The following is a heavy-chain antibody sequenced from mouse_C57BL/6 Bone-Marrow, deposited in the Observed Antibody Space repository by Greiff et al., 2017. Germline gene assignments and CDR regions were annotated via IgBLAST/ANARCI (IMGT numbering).Heavy chain of an antibody. CDR3: ARDSYEYGEDYYAIGY. D-gene: IGHD2-4*01. CDR1: GSTFTSYW. J-gene: IGHJ4*01. Sequence: QVQLQQPGAELVKPGASVKLSCKASGSTFTSYWMPWVKQRPGQGLEWIGEIDPSDSYPNYNQKFKGKATLTVDTSSITACMHLSSLTSEDSAVYYCARDSYEYGEDYYAIGYWGQGTSVTVSS. CDR2: IDPSDSYP. V-gene: IGHV1-50*01.